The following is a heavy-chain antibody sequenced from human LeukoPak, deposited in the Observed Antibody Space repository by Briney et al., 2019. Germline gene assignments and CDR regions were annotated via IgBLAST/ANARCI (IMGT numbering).Heavy chain of an antibody. CDR1: GFTFSSYA. CDR2: ISYDGSNK. Sequence: GGSLRLSCAASGFTFSSYAMHWVRQAPGKGLEWVAVISYDGSNKYYADSVKGRFTISRDNSKNTLYLQMNSLRAEDTAVFYCVSRSGSYLGFDYWGQGTLVTVSS. CDR3: VSRSGSYLGFDY. V-gene: IGHV3-30*04. J-gene: IGHJ4*02. D-gene: IGHD3-10*01.